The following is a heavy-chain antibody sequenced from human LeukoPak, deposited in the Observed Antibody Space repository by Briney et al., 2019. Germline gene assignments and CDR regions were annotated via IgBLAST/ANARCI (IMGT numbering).Heavy chain of an antibody. CDR1: GYSLTELS. CDR2: FDPEAGET. V-gene: IGHV1-24*01. D-gene: IGHD3-22*01. J-gene: IGHJ4*02. Sequence: ASVKVSCKVSGYSLTELSMHWVRQTPGKGLEWMGGFDPEAGETIYAQKFQGRVTMTKDTSTDTAYMELSSLRSEDTAVFYCATWAGAVIVDKNGGVYWGQGTLVTVSS. CDR3: ATWAGAVIVDKNGGVY.